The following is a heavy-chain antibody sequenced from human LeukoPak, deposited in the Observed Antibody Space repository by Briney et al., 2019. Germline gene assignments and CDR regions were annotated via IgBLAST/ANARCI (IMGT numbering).Heavy chain of an antibody. Sequence: SETLSLTCAVYGGSFNGYYWSWIRKPPGKGLECIGEINHSGSTNYNPSLKSRVTISVDTSKNQFSLKLSSVTAADTAVYYCARSLAWWLRSYFDYWGQGTLVTVSS. D-gene: IGHD5-12*01. CDR2: INHSGST. CDR1: GGSFNGYY. J-gene: IGHJ4*02. V-gene: IGHV4-34*01. CDR3: ARSLAWWLRSYFDY.